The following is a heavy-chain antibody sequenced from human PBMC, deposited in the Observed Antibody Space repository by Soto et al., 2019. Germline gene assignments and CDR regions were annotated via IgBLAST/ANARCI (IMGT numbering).Heavy chain of an antibody. CDR3: VKDESINWYSGHFRH. Sequence: GVSRRLSWAASGFTFDYYAMHWVRQVPGKGLEWVSGINWNSGSIGYGDSVKGRFAISRDNAKNSLHLQMNSLSAEDTAFYYCVKDESINWYSGHFRHWGQGTLVTV. CDR1: GFTFDYYA. D-gene: IGHD6-13*01. CDR2: INWNSGSI. V-gene: IGHV3-9*01. J-gene: IGHJ1*01.